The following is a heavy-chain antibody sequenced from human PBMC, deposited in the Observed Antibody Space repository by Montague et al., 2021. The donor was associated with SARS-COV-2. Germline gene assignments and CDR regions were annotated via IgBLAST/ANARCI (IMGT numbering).Heavy chain of an antibody. CDR2: ISDSGST. CDR1: GGSISSFY. D-gene: IGHD2-15*01. J-gene: IGHJ4*02. V-gene: IGHV4-59*08. CDR3: ARHYSATLPAVY. Sequence: SETLFLTCTVSGGSISSFYWSWFRKPPGKGLEWIGYISDSGSTNYNPSLTSRVTMSVDTSKNQFSLKVNSVTAADTAVYYCARHYSATLPAVYWGQGALVTVSS.